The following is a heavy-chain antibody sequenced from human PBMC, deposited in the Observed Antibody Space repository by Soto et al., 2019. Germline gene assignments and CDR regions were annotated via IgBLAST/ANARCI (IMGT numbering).Heavy chain of an antibody. V-gene: IGHV4-61*01. CDR3: ARAGSCSGGSCDGHYGKDV. D-gene: IGHD2-15*01. Sequence: PETLSLTCTVSGDSVSSGSYCWSWIRQPPGKGLEWIGYIYYSGSTNYNPSLKGRVTISVDTSKKQFSMKLISVTAADTAVHYCARAGSCSGGSCDGHYGKDVWGQGTPVTVSS. J-gene: IGHJ6*02. CDR2: IYYSGST. CDR1: GDSVSSGSYC.